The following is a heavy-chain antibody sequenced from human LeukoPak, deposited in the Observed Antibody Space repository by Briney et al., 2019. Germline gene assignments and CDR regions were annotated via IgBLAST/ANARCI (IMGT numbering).Heavy chain of an antibody. CDR1: GGSISSGGYY. CDR3: ARVDYEQQLEFVRPNWFDP. Sequence: PSETLSLTCTVSGGSISSGGYYWSWIRQPPGKGLEWIGYIYHSGGTYYNPSLKSRVTISVDRSKNQFSLKLSSVTAADTAVYYCARVDYEQQLEFVRPNWFDPWGQGTLVTVSS. J-gene: IGHJ5*02. V-gene: IGHV4-30-2*01. D-gene: IGHD6-13*01. CDR2: IYHSGGT.